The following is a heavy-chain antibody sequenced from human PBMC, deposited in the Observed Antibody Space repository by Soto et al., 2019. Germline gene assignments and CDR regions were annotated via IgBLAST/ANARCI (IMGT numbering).Heavy chain of an antibody. J-gene: IGHJ3*02. Sequence: EVQLLESGGGLVQPGGSLRLSCAASGFTFSTHAMIWVRQAPGKGLNWVSTVDVGGGSTYYTDSVKGRFTVSRDNSKNTLYLQLLSLKAEDSGIDVCARDGRPLGGGACDICGHGTKVIVS. D-gene: IGHD2-21*01. CDR2: VDVGGGST. CDR3: ARDGRPLGGGACDI. V-gene: IGHV3-23*01. CDR1: GFTFSTHA.